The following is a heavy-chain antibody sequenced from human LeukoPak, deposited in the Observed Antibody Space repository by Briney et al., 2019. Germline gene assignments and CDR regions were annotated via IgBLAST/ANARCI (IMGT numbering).Heavy chain of an antibody. D-gene: IGHD4-17*01. V-gene: IGHV3-23*01. CDR3: ANDRGDYDY. Sequence: GGSLRLSCAASGFTFSSYAMSWVRQAPGKGLEWVSAISGSSGSTYYADSEKGRFTISRDNSKNTLCLQMNSLRAEDTAVYYCANDRGDYDYWGQGTLVTVSS. CDR2: ISGSSGST. CDR1: GFTFSSYA. J-gene: IGHJ4*02.